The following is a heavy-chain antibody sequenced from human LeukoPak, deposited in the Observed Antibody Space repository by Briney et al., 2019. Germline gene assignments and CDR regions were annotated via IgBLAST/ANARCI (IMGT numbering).Heavy chain of an antibody. CDR2: INPNSGGT. Sequence: ASVKVSCKASGYTFTGYYMNWVRQAPGQGLEWMGRINPNSGGTNYAQKFQGRVTMTRDTSISTAYMELSRLRSDDTAVYYCARADHYYSGSYYDYWGQGTLVTVSS. D-gene: IGHD1-26*01. J-gene: IGHJ4*02. V-gene: IGHV1-2*06. CDR3: ARADHYYSGSYYDY. CDR1: GYTFTGYY.